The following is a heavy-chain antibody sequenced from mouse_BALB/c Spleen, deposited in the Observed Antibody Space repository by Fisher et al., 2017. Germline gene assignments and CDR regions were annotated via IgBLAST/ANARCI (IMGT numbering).Heavy chain of an antibody. J-gene: IGHJ1*01. D-gene: IGHD2-3*01. Sequence: KFKGKATLTVDKSSSTAYMELRSLTSEDTAVYYCARDGSWYFDVWGAGTTVTVSS. CDR3: ARDGSWYFDV. V-gene: IGHV1-18*01.